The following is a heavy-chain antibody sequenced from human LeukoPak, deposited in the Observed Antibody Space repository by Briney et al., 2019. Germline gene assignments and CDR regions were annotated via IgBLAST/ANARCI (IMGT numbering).Heavy chain of an antibody. J-gene: IGHJ2*01. CDR2: ISYSGST. V-gene: IGHV4-59*01. CDR1: GGSISSYY. CDR3: ARGVGDGYKFWYFDL. D-gene: IGHD5-24*01. Sequence: PSETLSLTCTVSGGSISSYYWSWIRQPPGKRLEWIGYISYSGSTNYNPSLKSRVTISVDTSKNQFSLKLSSVTAADTAVYYCARGVGDGYKFWYFDLWGRGTLVTASS.